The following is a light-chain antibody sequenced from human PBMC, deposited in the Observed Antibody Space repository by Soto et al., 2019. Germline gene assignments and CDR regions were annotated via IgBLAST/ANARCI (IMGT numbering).Light chain of an antibody. J-gene: IGKJ1*01. V-gene: IGKV1-5*01. Sequence: IQMTQSPSSLSASVGDRVTITCRASQNIITWLAWYQQKPGQPPKLLIYDVSNLASGVPSRFSGSGSDTEFTLTISSLQPGDFATYYCQQYNSYVATSGQGTKVDIK. CDR1: QNIITW. CDR3: QQYNSYVAT. CDR2: DVS.